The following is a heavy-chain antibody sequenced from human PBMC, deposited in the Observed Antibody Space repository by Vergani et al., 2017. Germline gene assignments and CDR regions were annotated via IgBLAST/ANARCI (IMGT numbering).Heavy chain of an antibody. V-gene: IGHV1-24*01. J-gene: IGHJ4*02. CDR2: FDPEDGET. D-gene: IGHD6-19*01. Sequence: QVQLVQSGAEVKKPGASVKVSCKVSGYTLTELSMHWVRQAPGKGLEWMGGFDPEDGETTYAQKFQDRVTMTEDTSTDTAYMELSSLRSEDTAVYYCATVFHRSQWLVFFDYWGQGTLVTVSS. CDR3: ATVFHRSQWLVFFDY. CDR1: GYTLTELS.